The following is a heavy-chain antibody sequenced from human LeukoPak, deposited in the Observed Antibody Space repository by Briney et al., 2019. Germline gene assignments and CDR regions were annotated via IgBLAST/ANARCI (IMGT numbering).Heavy chain of an antibody. CDR2: IRSKANSYAT. Sequence: GGSLKLSCAASGFTFSGSAMHWVRQASGKGLEWVGRIRSKANSYATAYAASVKGRFTISRDDSKNTAYLQMNSLKTEGTAVYYCTRHAIIAAAGRLYYYGMDVWGKGTTVTVSS. J-gene: IGHJ6*04. V-gene: IGHV3-73*01. CDR1: GFTFSGSA. D-gene: IGHD6-13*01. CDR3: TRHAIIAAAGRLYYYGMDV.